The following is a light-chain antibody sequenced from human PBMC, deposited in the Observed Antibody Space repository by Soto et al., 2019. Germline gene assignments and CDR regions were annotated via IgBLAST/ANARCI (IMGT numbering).Light chain of an antibody. Sequence: QSALTQPASVSGSPGQSITFSCTGKSSDIGTYDLVSWYQQHPGKVPKLLIYEVTARPSGVSSRFSGSKSGNTASLTISGLQADDEADYYCCSYAGTNTLMFGGGTKRTVL. CDR2: EVT. V-gene: IGLV2-23*02. J-gene: IGLJ3*02. CDR3: CSYAGTNTLM. CDR1: SSDIGTYDL.